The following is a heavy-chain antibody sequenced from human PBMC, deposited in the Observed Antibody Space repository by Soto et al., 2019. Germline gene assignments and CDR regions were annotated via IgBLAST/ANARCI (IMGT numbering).Heavy chain of an antibody. CDR1: GFSLSTSGVG. J-gene: IGHJ6*02. CDR3: VQSRCGGDCLTFYSSHAYYGLDV. D-gene: IGHD2-21*02. V-gene: IGHV2-5*02. CDR2: IFWDDDK. Sequence: SGPTLVNPTQTLTLTCTFSGFSLSTSGVGVGWIRQPPGKALEWLGIIFWDDDKRYRPSLKSRLTITKDTSKNQLVLTMTNMDPVDTATYYCVQSRCGGDCLTFYSSHAYYGLDVWGQGT.